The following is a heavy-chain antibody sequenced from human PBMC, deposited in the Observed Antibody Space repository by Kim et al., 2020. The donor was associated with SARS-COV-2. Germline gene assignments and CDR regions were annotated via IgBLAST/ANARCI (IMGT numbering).Heavy chain of an antibody. CDR2: INQDGSEK. J-gene: IGHJ4*02. Sequence: GGSLRLSCAASGFTFSVYWMGWVRQVPGKGLECVANINQDGSEKYYVDSVKGRFTISRDNAQNSLYLQMSSLRVDDTAVYYCARHGERNFDYWGQGTLVTVSS. V-gene: IGHV3-7*03. D-gene: IGHD1-1*01. CDR1: GFTFSVYW. CDR3: ARHGERNFDY.